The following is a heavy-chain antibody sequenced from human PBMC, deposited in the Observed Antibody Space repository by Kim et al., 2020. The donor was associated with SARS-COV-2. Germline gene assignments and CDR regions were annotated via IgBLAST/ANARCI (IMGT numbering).Heavy chain of an antibody. Sequence: DSVKGRFTISRDNSKNMVFLQMNSLRADDTAVYYCARFPRARSSNNWFDPWGQGTLVTVSS. CDR3: ARFPRARSSNNWFDP. V-gene: IGHV3-23*01. D-gene: IGHD2-15*01. J-gene: IGHJ5*02.